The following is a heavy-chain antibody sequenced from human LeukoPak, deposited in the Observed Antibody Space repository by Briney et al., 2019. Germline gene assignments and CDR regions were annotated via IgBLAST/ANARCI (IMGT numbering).Heavy chain of an antibody. CDR3: ARGNFALINWFDP. Sequence: PGGSLRLSCAASGFTFSDNYMSWIRQPPGKGLEWIGEINHSGSTNYNPSLKSRVTISVDTSKNQFSLKLSSVTAADTAVYYCARGNFALINWFDPWGQGTLVTVSS. D-gene: IGHD3-9*01. CDR2: INHSGST. CDR1: GFTFSDNY. J-gene: IGHJ5*02. V-gene: IGHV4-34*01.